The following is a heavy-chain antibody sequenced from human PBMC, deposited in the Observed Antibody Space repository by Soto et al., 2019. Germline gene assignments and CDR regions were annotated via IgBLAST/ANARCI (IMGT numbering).Heavy chain of an antibody. V-gene: IGHV4-34*01. CDR3: ARGWIVLIPAAIDYGMDV. CDR2: VNHRGST. Sequence: PSETLSLTCAVYGGTLSGYYWSWIRQPPGKGLEWIGEVNHRGSTNYNPSLKSRVTISVDTSKNQFSLKLSSVTAADTAVYYCARGWIVLIPAAIDYGMDVWGQGTTVT. CDR1: GGTLSGYY. J-gene: IGHJ6*02. D-gene: IGHD2-2*02.